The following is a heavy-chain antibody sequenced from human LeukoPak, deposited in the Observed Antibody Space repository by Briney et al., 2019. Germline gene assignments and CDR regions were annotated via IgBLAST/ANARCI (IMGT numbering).Heavy chain of an antibody. J-gene: IGHJ6*03. CDR2: IYYSGST. V-gene: IGHV4-61*05. CDR1: GGSISSSSYY. CDR3: ARVEAAAGTNYYDMDV. Sequence: SETLSLTCTVSGGSISSSSYYWGWIRQPPGKGLEWIGYIYYSGSTNYNPSLKSRVTMSVDKSKNQFSLKLASVTAADAAVYYCARVEAAAGTNYYDMDVWGRGTTVTVSS. D-gene: IGHD6-13*01.